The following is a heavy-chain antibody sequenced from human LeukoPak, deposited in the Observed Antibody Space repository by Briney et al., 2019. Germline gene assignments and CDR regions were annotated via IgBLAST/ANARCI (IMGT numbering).Heavy chain of an antibody. Sequence: PSETLSLTCTVSGGSVSSGSYYWSWIRQPPGKGLEWIGYIYYSGCTNYNPSLKSRVTISVDTSKNQFSLKLSSVTAADTAVYYCAREGSGVYYYGMDVWGQGTTVTVSS. V-gene: IGHV4-61*01. CDR2: IYYSGCT. CDR1: GGSVSSGSYY. J-gene: IGHJ6*02. CDR3: AREGSGVYYYGMDV.